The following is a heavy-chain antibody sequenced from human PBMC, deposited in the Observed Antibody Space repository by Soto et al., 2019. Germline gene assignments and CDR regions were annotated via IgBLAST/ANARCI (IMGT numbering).Heavy chain of an antibody. CDR3: AGGTDGKKVAY. CDR1: GGSVTSEHYY. CDR2: FFYTGST. Sequence: QVQLQESGPGLVKSSETLSLTCTVSGGSVTSEHYYWNWIRQPPGKGLEWIGYFFYTGSTNYNPSLESRLTMSVDVSKNHFSLRLNSVTAADTAMYYCAGGTDGKKVAYWGQGALVTVSS. V-gene: IGHV4-61*03. D-gene: IGHD5-12*01. J-gene: IGHJ4*02.